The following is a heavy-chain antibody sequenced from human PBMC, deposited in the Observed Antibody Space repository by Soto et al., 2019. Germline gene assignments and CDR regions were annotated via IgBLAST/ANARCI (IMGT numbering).Heavy chain of an antibody. CDR1: GFTFSDYY. CDR2: SRNKPNIYST. D-gene: IGHD2-15*01. V-gene: IGHV3-72*01. Sequence: EVQLVESGGALVQPGGSLRLSCATSGFTFSDYYMDWVRQAPGKGLEWVARSRNKPNIYSTEYAASVKGRFTISRDESKKSLYLQINSLKTEDTAVYYCARLPGVVPWQFDYWGQGTLVSVSS. J-gene: IGHJ4*02. CDR3: ARLPGVVPWQFDY.